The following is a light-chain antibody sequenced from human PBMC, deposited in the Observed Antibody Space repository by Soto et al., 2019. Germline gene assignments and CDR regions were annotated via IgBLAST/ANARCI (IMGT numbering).Light chain of an antibody. V-gene: IGLV2-8*01. CDR2: EVS. J-gene: IGLJ1*01. CDR3: SSHAGSIDA. CDR1: SSDVGAYNY. Sequence: QSALTQPPSASGSPGQSVTIPCTGTSSDVGAYNYVSWYQQHPGKAPKLVIYEVSKRPSGVPDRFSGSKSGNTASLTVSGLQGEDEADYYCSSHAGSIDAFGTGTKLTVL.